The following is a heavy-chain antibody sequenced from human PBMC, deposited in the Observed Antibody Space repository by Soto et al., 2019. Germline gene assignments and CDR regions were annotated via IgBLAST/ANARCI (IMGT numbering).Heavy chain of an antibody. V-gene: IGHV4-34*01. CDR3: ARGLGGGPTGFDY. CDR1: GGSFSGYY. D-gene: IGHD2-15*01. J-gene: IGHJ4*02. Sequence: SETLSLTCAVYGGSFSGYYWSWIRQPPGKGLEWIGEINHSGSTNYNPSLKSRVTISVDTSKNQFSLKLSSVTAADTAVYYCARGLGGGPTGFDYWGQGTLVTVSS. CDR2: INHSGST.